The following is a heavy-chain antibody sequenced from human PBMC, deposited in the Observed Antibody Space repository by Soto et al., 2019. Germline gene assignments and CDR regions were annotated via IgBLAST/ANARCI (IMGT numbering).Heavy chain of an antibody. CDR2: ISGSGGST. CDR3: ALKRLYCSSTSCYQKGGNYYYYYYMDV. Sequence: GGSLRLSCAASGFTFSSYAMSWVRQAPGKGLEWVSAISGSGGSTYYADSVKGRFTISRDNSKNTLYLQMNSLRAEDTAVYYCALKRLYCSSTSCYQKGGNYYYYYYMDVWGKGTTVTVSS. J-gene: IGHJ6*03. CDR1: GFTFSSYA. V-gene: IGHV3-23*01. D-gene: IGHD2-2*01.